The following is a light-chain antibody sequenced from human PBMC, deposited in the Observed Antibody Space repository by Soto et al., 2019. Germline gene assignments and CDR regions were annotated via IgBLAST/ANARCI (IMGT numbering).Light chain of an antibody. Sequence: DIQMTQSPATLSSSVGDRVTLTCRASQSISSWLAWYQQQQRKAPKLLIYKASSLVSGVPSRFSGSGSGTEFTLTISSLQHDEFSTDYCQQYNTYSPVTFGGGTKVEIK. V-gene: IGKV1-5*03. CDR3: QQYNTYSPVT. CDR1: QSISSW. CDR2: KAS. J-gene: IGKJ4*01.